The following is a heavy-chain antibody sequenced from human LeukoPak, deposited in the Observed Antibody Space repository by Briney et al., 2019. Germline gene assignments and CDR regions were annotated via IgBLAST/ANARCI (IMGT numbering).Heavy chain of an antibody. J-gene: IGHJ4*02. Sequence: SVKVSCKASGGTFSSYAVSWVRQAPGQGLEWMGRIIPILGIANYAQKFQGRVTITADKSTSTAYMELSSLRSEDTAVYYCARDRCSSTSCRQDYWGQGTLVTVSS. CDR1: GGTFSSYA. CDR3: ARDRCSSTSCRQDY. CDR2: IIPILGIA. V-gene: IGHV1-69*04. D-gene: IGHD2-2*01.